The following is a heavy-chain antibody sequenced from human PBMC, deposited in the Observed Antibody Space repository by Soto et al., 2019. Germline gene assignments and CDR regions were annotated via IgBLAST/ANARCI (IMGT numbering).Heavy chain of an antibody. D-gene: IGHD3-3*01. J-gene: IGHJ4*02. V-gene: IGHV3-74*01. Sequence: GGSLRLSCAASGFTFSSYWMHWVRQAPGKGLVWVSRINSDGSSTSYADSVKGRFTISRDNAKNTLYLQMNSLRAEDTAVYYCARDPHDFWSGYYPDYWGQGTLVTVSS. CDR1: GFTFSSYW. CDR3: ARDPHDFWSGYYPDY. CDR2: INSDGSST.